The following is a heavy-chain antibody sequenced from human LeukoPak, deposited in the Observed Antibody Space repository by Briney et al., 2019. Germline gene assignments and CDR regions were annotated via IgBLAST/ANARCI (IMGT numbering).Heavy chain of an antibody. CDR3: AKLSPY. J-gene: IGHJ4*02. Sequence: GRSLRLSCAASGFTLSSYGMHWVRQAPGKGLEWVAVISYDGSNKYYADSVKGRFTISRDNSKNTLYLQMNSLRAEDTAVYYCAKLSPYWGPGTLVTVSS. CDR1: GFTLSSYG. CDR2: ISYDGSNK. V-gene: IGHV3-30*18. D-gene: IGHD3-16*01.